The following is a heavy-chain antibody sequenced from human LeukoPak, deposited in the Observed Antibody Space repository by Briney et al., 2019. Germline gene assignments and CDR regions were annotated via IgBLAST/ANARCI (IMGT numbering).Heavy chain of an antibody. CDR2: IKQDGSKK. J-gene: IGHJ4*02. CDR3: TRVGYIDEGIDY. V-gene: IGHV3-7*04. CDR1: GFTFSRHW. D-gene: IGHD5-24*01. Sequence: GGSLRLSCTASGFTFSRHWISWVRQTPGKGLEWVANIKQDGSKKSYVDSVKGRFTISRDNAKNSLYLQMNSLRAEDTAIYYCTRVGYIDEGIDYWGQGTLVTVSS.